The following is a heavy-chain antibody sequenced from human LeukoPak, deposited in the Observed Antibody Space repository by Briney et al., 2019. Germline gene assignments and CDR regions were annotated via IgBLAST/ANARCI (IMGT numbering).Heavy chain of an antibody. D-gene: IGHD2-15*01. V-gene: IGHV3-30*02. J-gene: IGHJ4*02. Sequence: PGGSLRLSCAASGFTFSSYGMHWVRQAPGKGLEWVAFIRYDGSNKYYADSVKGRFTISRDNSKNTLYLQMNSLRAEDTAVYYCAKDWWTSAGGPDYWGQGTLVTVSS. CDR2: IRYDGSNK. CDR3: AKDWWTSAGGPDY. CDR1: GFTFSSYG.